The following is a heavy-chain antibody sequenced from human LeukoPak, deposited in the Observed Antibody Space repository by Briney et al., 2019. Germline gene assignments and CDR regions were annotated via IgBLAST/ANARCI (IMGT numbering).Heavy chain of an antibody. V-gene: IGHV3-33*01. CDR1: GLTFSSHG. CDR3: ARGGSNWNDVPYFDY. Sequence: GGSLRLSCAASGLTFSSHGMHWVRQAPGKGLEWVAIIWYDGSNKYYADSVKGRFTISRDNSKNTLYLQMNSLRAEDTAVYYCARGGSNWNDVPYFDYWGQGTLVTVSS. J-gene: IGHJ4*02. CDR2: IWYDGSNK. D-gene: IGHD1-1*01.